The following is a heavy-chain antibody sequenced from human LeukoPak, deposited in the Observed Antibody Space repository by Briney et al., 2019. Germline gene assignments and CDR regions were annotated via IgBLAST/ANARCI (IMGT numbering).Heavy chain of an antibody. CDR3: AREFWNYRSGNLQAFDL. CDR2: IYTSGST. V-gene: IGHV4-4*07. D-gene: IGHD3-10*01. CDR1: GGSISSYY. Sequence: PSETLSLTCTVSGGSISSYYWSWIRQPAGKGLEWIGRIYTSGSTNYNPSLKSRVTMSVDTSKNQFSLKLSSVTAADTAVYYCAREFWNYRSGNLQAFDLWGQGTMVTVSS. J-gene: IGHJ3*01.